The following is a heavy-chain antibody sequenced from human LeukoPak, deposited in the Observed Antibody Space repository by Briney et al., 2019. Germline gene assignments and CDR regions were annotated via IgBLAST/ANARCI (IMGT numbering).Heavy chain of an antibody. V-gene: IGHV4-31*03. J-gene: IGHJ4*02. CDR2: IYYSGST. CDR1: GGSISSGDYY. CDR3: AREGYDSSYYYYLDY. D-gene: IGHD3-22*01. Sequence: SQTLSLTCTVSGGSISSGDYYWSWIRQHPGKGLEWIGNIYYSGSTYYNPSLKSRVTISVDTSKSQFSLKLSSVTAADTAVYYCAREGYDSSYYYYLDYWGQGTQVTVSS.